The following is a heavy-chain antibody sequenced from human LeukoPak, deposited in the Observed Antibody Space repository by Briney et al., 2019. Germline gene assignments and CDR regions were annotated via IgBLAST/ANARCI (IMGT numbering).Heavy chain of an antibody. Sequence: SQTLSLTCTVSGGSISSGSYYWSWIRQPAGKGLEWIGRIYTSGSTNYNPSLKSRVTISVDTSKNQFSLKLSSVTAADTAVYYCAREEGGYHYADLYYFDYWGQGTLGTVSS. CDR2: IYTSGST. D-gene: IGHD5-12*01. V-gene: IGHV4-61*02. J-gene: IGHJ4*02. CDR1: GGSISSGSYY. CDR3: AREEGGYHYADLYYFDY.